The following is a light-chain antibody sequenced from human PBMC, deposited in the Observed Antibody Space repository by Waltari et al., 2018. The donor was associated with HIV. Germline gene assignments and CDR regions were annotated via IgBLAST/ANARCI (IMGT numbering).Light chain of an antibody. CDR1: SSAVGGYNY. CDR2: EVT. Sequence: QSALTQPPSASGSPGQSVTISCTGTSSAVGGYNYVSWYQQHPGKAPKLMIYEVTKRPSGVPDRFSGSKSGNTASLTVSGLQAEDEADYYCSSYAGSNIVTFGGGTKLTVL. J-gene: IGLJ2*01. CDR3: SSYAGSNIVT. V-gene: IGLV2-8*01.